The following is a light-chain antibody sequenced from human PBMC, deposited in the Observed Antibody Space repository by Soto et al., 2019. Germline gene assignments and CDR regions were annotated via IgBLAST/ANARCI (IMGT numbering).Light chain of an antibody. CDR1: SSNIGAGYD. Sequence: QSVLTQPPSVSGAPGQRVTISCTESSSNIGAGYDVHWYQQLPGTAPKLLIYGNSNRPSGVPDRFSGSKSGTSASLAITGLQAEDEADYYCQSYDSSLSGWVFAEGPSSPS. V-gene: IGLV1-40*01. J-gene: IGLJ3*02. CDR3: QSYDSSLSGWV. CDR2: GNS.